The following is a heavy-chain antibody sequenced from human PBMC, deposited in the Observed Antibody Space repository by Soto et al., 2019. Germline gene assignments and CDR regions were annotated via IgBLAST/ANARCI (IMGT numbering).Heavy chain of an antibody. CDR1: GFTFSNYW. Sequence: DVQLVESGGGLVQPGGSLRLSCAASGFTFSNYWMHWVRQVPGKGLVWVSRINNDGSGTYYADSVKGRLTMSRDNAKNTLYLQMNSLRAEDTAVYYCARGDGDYYDGNGYLGRHWGQGTLVTVSS. CDR2: INNDGSGT. CDR3: ARGDGDYYDGNGYLGRH. V-gene: IGHV3-74*01. D-gene: IGHD3-22*01. J-gene: IGHJ4*02.